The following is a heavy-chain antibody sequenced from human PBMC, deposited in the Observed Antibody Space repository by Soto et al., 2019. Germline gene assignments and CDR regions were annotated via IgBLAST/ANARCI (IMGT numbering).Heavy chain of an antibody. Sequence: SETLSLTCTVSGGSISSSRCHWGWIRQPPGKGLEWIASIKYSGTTFYNPSLKSRVTLSVDTSKNQFSLKLSSVTAADTAVYYCARNYYDSSVYYYGGFDYWGQGTLVTVSS. CDR2: IKYSGTT. D-gene: IGHD3-22*01. J-gene: IGHJ4*02. CDR3: ARNYYDSSVYYYGGFDY. CDR1: GGSISSSRCH. V-gene: IGHV4-39*07.